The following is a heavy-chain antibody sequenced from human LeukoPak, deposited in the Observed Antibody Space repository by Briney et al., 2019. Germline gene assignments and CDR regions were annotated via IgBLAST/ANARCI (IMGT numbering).Heavy chain of an antibody. CDR2: VSGSGGTT. D-gene: IGHD1-26*01. V-gene: IGHV3-23*01. CDR1: GFTFRSNA. Sequence: PGGSLRLSCAASGFTFRSNAMSWVRQAPGKGLEWVSAVSGSGGTTYYADSVKGRFTISRDNSKNTLYLQMNSLRAGDTAVYYCAKGFSGSYSDWGQGTLVTVSS. J-gene: IGHJ4*02. CDR3: AKGFSGSYSD.